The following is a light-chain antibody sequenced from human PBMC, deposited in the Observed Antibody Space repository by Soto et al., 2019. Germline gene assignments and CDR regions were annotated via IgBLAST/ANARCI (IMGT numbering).Light chain of an antibody. V-gene: IGKV3-11*01. CDR2: DAS. Sequence: ETVLTQSPATLSLSPGERATLSCRASQSVSSYLAWYQQKAGQAPRLLISDASNRATGIPARFSGSGSGTDFTLTISSLEPEDFAVYYCQQRSNWPLTFGGGTKVEIK. J-gene: IGKJ4*01. CDR3: QQRSNWPLT. CDR1: QSVSSY.